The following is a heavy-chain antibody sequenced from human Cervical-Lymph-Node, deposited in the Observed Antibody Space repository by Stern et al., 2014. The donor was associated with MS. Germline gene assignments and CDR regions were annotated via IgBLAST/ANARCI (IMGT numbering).Heavy chain of an antibody. CDR2: VIQDGSGK. CDR1: GFTFSKYW. D-gene: IGHD3-16*01. V-gene: IGHV3-7*03. J-gene: IGHJ4*02. Sequence: EDQLVESGGGLVQAGGSLRLSCAASGFTFSKYWMSWVRQAPGNGLEWVANVIQDGSGKYYVDSVKGRFTISRDNAKNSLYLQMNNLRVEDTAVYYCARNNLWARDLWGQGTLVTVSS. CDR3: ARNNLWARDL.